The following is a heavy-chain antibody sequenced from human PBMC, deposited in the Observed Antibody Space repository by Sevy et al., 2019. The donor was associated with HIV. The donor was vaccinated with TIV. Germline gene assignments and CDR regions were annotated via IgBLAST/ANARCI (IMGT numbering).Heavy chain of an antibody. CDR1: GFTFSNAW. V-gene: IGHV3-15*01. J-gene: IGHJ4*02. CDR3: TTDHRRDGIVVVPFEY. D-gene: IGHD2-15*01. Sequence: GGSLRLSCAASGFTFSNAWMSWVRQSPGKGLEWVGRIRSKAGGGTTDYATIVKGKFTISSDDSRDILYLQLNNLETEDTAVYYCTTDHRRDGIVVVPFEYWGQGTLVTVSS. CDR2: IRSKAGGGTT.